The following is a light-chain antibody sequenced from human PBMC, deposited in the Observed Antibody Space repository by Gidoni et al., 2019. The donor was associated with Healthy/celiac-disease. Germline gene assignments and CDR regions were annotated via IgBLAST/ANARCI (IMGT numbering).Light chain of an antibody. CDR3: QQSYSTPG. V-gene: IGKV1-39*01. CDR2: AAS. J-gene: IGKJ3*01. CDR1: QSISSY. Sequence: DIQLTQSPSSLSASVGDRVTITCRASQSISSYLNWYQQKPGKAPKLLIYAASSLQSGVPSRFSGSGSGTDFTLTISSLQPEDFATYYCQQSYSTPGFGPXTQVDIK.